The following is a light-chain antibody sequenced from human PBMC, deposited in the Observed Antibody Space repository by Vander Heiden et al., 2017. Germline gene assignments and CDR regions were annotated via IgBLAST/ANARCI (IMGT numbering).Light chain of an antibody. J-gene: IGKJ4*01. CDR1: QGISSY. V-gene: IGKV1-9*01. CDR3: QQLKSYLPLT. CDR2: AAS. Sequence: DIQLTQSPSFLSASVGDRVTITCRASQGISSYLAWYQQKPGKAPKLLIYAASTLQSGVPSRFSGSGYGTEFTLTISSRQPEDFAPYYCQQLKSYLPLTFGGGTKVEIK.